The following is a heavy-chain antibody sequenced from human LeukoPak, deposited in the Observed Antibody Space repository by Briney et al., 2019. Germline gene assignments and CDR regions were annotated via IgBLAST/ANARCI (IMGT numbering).Heavy chain of an antibody. Sequence: SETLSLTCTVSGGSISSGGYYWSWIRQHPGKGLEWIGYIYYSGSTYYNPSLKSRVTISVDTSKNQFSLKLSSVTAADTAVYYCARRSYDMVTIFGAMEDAFDIWGQGTMVTVSS. CDR2: IYYSGST. D-gene: IGHD3-3*01. CDR3: ARRSYDMVTIFGAMEDAFDI. V-gene: IGHV4-31*03. CDR1: GGSISSGGYY. J-gene: IGHJ3*02.